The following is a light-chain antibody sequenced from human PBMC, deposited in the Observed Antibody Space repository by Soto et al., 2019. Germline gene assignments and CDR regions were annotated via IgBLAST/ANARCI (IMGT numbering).Light chain of an antibody. Sequence: DIQMTQSPSTLSGSVGDRVTITCRASQTISSWLAWYQQKPGKAPKLLIYKASTLKSGVPSRFSGSVSGTEFTLTISSLQPDDFATYYCQHYNSYSEAFGQGTRLEIK. CDR3: QHYNSYSEA. V-gene: IGKV1-5*03. CDR1: QTISSW. CDR2: KAS. J-gene: IGKJ5*01.